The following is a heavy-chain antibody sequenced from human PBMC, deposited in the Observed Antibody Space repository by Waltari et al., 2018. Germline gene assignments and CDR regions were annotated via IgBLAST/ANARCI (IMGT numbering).Heavy chain of an antibody. CDR1: GYSISSGYY. V-gene: IGHV4-38-2*01. D-gene: IGHD3-10*01. Sequence: QVQLQESGPGLVKPSETLSLTCAVSGYSISSGYYWGWIRQPPGKGLEWIGSIYHSGSTYYNPSLKSRVTISVDTSKNQFSLKLSSVTAADTAVYYCASKIQDYYGSGSYAYYFDYWGQGTLVTVSS. CDR2: IYHSGST. CDR3: ASKIQDYYGSGSYAYYFDY. J-gene: IGHJ4*02.